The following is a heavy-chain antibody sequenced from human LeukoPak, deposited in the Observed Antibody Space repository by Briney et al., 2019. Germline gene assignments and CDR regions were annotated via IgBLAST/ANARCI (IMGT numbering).Heavy chain of an antibody. Sequence: ASVKVSCKASGYTFTGYYMHWVRQAPGQGPEWMGRINPNSGGTNYAQKFQGRVTMTRDTSISTAYMELSRLRSDDTAVYYCASGRYYDILTGPAAFDIWGQGTMVTVSS. CDR3: ASGRYYDILTGPAAFDI. CDR2: INPNSGGT. J-gene: IGHJ3*02. CDR1: GYTFTGYY. V-gene: IGHV1-2*06. D-gene: IGHD3-9*01.